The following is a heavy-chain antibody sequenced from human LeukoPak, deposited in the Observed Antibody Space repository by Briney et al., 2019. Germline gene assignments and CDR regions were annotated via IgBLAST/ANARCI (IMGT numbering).Heavy chain of an antibody. CDR1: GFTFSSYW. J-gene: IGHJ6*03. V-gene: IGHV3-7*01. CDR3: ARVMGSSSYYYYMDV. D-gene: IGHD6-13*01. Sequence: GGSLRLSCAASGFTFSSYWMSWVRQAPGKGLEWVANIKQDGSEKYYVDSVKGRFTISRGNAKNSLYLQMNSLRAEDTAVYYCARVMGSSSYYYYMDVWGKGTTVTVSS. CDR2: IKQDGSEK.